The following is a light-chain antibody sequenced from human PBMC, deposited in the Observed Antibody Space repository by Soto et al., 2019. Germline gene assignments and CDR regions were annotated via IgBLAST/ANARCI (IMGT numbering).Light chain of an antibody. V-gene: IGLV1-40*01. Sequence: QSVLTQPPSVSGAPGQRVTISCTGSSSNIGAGYDVHWYQQLPGTAPKLLIYGNSNRPSAVPDRFSGSKSGTSASLAITGLQAEDEADYYCQSYDSSLSGSVVFGGGTKPTV. CDR2: GNS. CDR3: QSYDSSLSGSVV. CDR1: SSNIGAGYD. J-gene: IGLJ2*01.